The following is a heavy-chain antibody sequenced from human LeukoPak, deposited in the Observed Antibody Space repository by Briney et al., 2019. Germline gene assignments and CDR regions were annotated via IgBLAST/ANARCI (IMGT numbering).Heavy chain of an antibody. CDR3: ARDADTSGFYWYFDL. CDR2: LWADGSKT. V-gene: IGHV3-33*01. J-gene: IGHJ2*01. CDR1: GFTLSHYG. D-gene: IGHD3-22*01. Sequence: PGGSLRLSCTASGFTLSHYGMYWVCQAPGTGLESVALLWADGSKTSYPDSVKGRFTISRDISRDALYLQMNSLRVEDTALYYCARDADTSGFYWYFDLWGRGTLVTVSS.